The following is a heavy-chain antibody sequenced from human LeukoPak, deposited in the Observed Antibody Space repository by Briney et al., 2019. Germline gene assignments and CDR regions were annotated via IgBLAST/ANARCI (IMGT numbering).Heavy chain of an antibody. D-gene: IGHD6-13*01. CDR1: GFTFSSYD. Sequence: GGSLRLSCAASGFTFSSYDMHWVRQGTGKGLEWVSGIGTAGDTYYPGSMKGRFTISRENAKNSLYLQMNTLKAGDTAMYYCARAYGSSWPIDHWGQGTLVTVSS. CDR3: ARAYGSSWPIDH. J-gene: IGHJ4*02. V-gene: IGHV3-13*01. CDR2: IGTAGDT.